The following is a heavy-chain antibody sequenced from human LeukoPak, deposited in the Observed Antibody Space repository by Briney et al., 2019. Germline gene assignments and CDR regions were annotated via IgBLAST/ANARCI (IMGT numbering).Heavy chain of an antibody. Sequence: GGSLRLSCVASGFTFSSYGMRWVRQAPGKGLEWVAFIRYDGSNKYYADSVKGRFTISRDNSKNTLYLQMNSLRAEDTAVYYCAKYASGSRDRNYFDYWGQGTLVTVSS. D-gene: IGHD1-26*01. CDR2: IRYDGSNK. J-gene: IGHJ4*02. CDR1: GFTFSSYG. CDR3: AKYASGSRDRNYFDY. V-gene: IGHV3-30*02.